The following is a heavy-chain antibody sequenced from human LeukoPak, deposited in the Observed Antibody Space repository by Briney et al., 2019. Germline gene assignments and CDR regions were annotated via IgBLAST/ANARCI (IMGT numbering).Heavy chain of an antibody. V-gene: IGHV1-69*04. CDR2: IIPILGIA. J-gene: IGHJ6*03. Sequence: GASVKVSCKASGGTFSSYAISWVRQAPGQGLEWMGRIIPILGIANYAQKFQGRVTITADESTSTAYMELSSLRSEDTAVYYCAREGYSNPNLLSRARYYYYMDAWGKGTTVTVSS. CDR1: GGTFSSYA. D-gene: IGHD4-11*01. CDR3: AREGYSNPNLLSRARYYYYMDA.